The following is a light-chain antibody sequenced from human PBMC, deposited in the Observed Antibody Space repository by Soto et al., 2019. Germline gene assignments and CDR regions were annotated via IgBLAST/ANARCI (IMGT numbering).Light chain of an antibody. CDR1: QDIRDD. CDR3: LQYATYPWT. CDR2: EAS. Sequence: DIQMTQSPSSLSASVGDRVTITCRASQDIRDDLDWFQQTPGKAPERQLYEASTLQGDVPSRFSGSGSGTEFTLTINGLQPEDFATYYCLQYATYPWTFGQGTNVEIK. J-gene: IGKJ1*01. V-gene: IGKV1-17*01.